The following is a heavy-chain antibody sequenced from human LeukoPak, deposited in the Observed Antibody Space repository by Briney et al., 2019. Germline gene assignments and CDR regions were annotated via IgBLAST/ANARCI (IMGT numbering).Heavy chain of an antibody. J-gene: IGHJ3*02. CDR1: GYSFTNYW. CDR2: IYPGDSET. Sequence: ESLKISCKGSGYSFTNYWIGWVRQMPGEGLEWMGIIYPGDSETTYSPAFRGQVTISADKSINTAYLQWSSLKASDTAMYYCARHLIPASATNRSPFDIWGQGTMVTVSS. D-gene: IGHD6-13*01. V-gene: IGHV5-51*01. CDR3: ARHLIPASATNRSPFDI.